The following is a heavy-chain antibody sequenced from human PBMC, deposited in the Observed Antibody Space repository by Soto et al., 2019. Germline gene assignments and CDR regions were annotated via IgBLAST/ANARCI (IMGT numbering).Heavy chain of an antibody. Sequence: SGPTLVNPTQTLTLTCTFSGFSLSISGVGVSWIRQPPGKAPEWLALIYGDDDKFYSPSLKTRLTITKDTSKNQVVLSMTNMEPVDTATYYCTHYFRAMLAAMDVWDQGTTVTVSS. D-gene: IGHD6-19*01. V-gene: IGHV2-5*02. CDR3: THYFRAMLAAMDV. J-gene: IGHJ6*02. CDR2: IYGDDDK. CDR1: GFSLSISGVG.